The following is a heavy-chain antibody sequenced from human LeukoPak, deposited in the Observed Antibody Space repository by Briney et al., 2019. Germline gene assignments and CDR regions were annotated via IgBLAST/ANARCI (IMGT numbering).Heavy chain of an antibody. CDR3: TRDLTGHYSIDY. Sequence: GRSLRLSCAASGSTFSSYGMHWVRQAPGKGLEWVAFISNNGRNKDYADSVKGRFTISRDNSKNTLYLQVNSLRPDDTAVYYCTRDLTGHYSIDYWGQGTLVTVSS. CDR2: ISNNGRNK. D-gene: IGHD3-22*01. CDR1: GSTFSSYG. V-gene: IGHV3-30*03. J-gene: IGHJ4*02.